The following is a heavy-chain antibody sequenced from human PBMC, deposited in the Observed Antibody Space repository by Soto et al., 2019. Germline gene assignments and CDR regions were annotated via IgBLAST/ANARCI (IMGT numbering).Heavy chain of an antibody. Sequence: QLQLQESGPGLVKPSETLSLTCTVSGGSISSSSYYWGWIRQPPGKGLEWIGSIYYSGSTYYNPSPKRRITISVDTAKNPFSLKLSSVTASGTALYYRARKLIRTISPLYYYGENWYFGPWGRGTLVTVSS. CDR1: GGSISSSSYY. CDR2: IYYSGST. J-gene: IGHJ2*01. CDR3: ARKLIRTISPLYYYGENWYFGP. D-gene: IGHD3-22*01. V-gene: IGHV4-39*01.